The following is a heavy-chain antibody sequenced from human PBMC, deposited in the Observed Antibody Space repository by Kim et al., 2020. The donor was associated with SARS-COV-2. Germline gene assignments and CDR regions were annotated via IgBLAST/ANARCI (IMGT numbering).Heavy chain of an antibody. CDR3: ARDNGSSSWYWREYFQH. CDR1: GFTFSSYS. J-gene: IGHJ1*01. D-gene: IGHD6-13*01. V-gene: IGHV3-21*01. Sequence: GGSLRLSCAASGFTFSSYSMNWVRQAPGKGLEWVSSISSSSSYIYYADSVKGRFTISRDNAKNSLYLQMNSLRAEDTAVYYCARDNGSSSWYWREYFQHWGQGTLVTVSS. CDR2: ISSSSSYI.